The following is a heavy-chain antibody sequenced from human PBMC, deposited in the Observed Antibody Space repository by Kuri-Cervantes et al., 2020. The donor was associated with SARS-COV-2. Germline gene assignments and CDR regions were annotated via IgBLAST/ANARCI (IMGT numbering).Heavy chain of an antibody. Sequence: GESLKISCAASGFTVSSNYMSWVRQAPGKGLEWVSCINPDGSYTNNADSVKGRFTLSRDNAKNMLFLQMNSLRAEDTAVYYCVRDGDHWNFDYWGQGTLVTVSS. CDR3: VRDGDHWNFDY. CDR2: INPDGSYT. V-gene: IGHV3-74*01. J-gene: IGHJ4*02. CDR1: GFTVSSNY. D-gene: IGHD1-1*01.